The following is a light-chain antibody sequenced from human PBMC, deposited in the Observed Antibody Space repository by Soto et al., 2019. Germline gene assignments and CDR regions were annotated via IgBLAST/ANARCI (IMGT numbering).Light chain of an antibody. J-gene: IGLJ2*01. CDR2: GVS. Sequence: QSALTQPASVSGSPGQSITISCTGTSSDIGGYNYVSWYQQYPGKAPKLMIFGVSDRPSGVSNRFSGSKSGTTASLTISGLQAEDEADYYCSSYKSSSTVVVFGVGTKVTVL. CDR1: SSDIGGYNY. CDR3: SSYKSSSTVVV. V-gene: IGLV2-14*01.